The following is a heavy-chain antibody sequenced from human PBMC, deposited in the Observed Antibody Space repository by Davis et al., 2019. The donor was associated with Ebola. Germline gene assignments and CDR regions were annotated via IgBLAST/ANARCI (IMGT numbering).Heavy chain of an antibody. V-gene: IGHV1-46*03. J-gene: IGHJ6*02. D-gene: IGHD3-10*01. CDR2: INPSGGST. CDR1: GYTFTSYY. CDR3: ASLLNYYGSGMDMDV. Sequence: AASVKVSCTASGYTFTSYYMHWVRQAPGQGLEWMGIINPSGGSTSYAQKFQGRVTMTRDTSTSTVYMELSSLRSEDTAVYYCASLLNYYGSGMDMDVWGQGTTVTVSS.